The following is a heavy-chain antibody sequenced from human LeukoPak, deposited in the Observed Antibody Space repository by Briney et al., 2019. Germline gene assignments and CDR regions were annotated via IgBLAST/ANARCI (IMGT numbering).Heavy chain of an antibody. D-gene: IGHD6-13*01. CDR3: ATYSSIDSPTSFDY. CDR1: GYTLTELS. Sequence: ASVKVSCRVSGYTLTELSMHWVRQAPGKGLEWMGGFDPEDGETIYAQKFQGRVTMTEDTSTDTAYMELSSLRSEDTAVYYCATYSSIDSPTSFDYWGQGTLVTVSS. J-gene: IGHJ4*02. CDR2: FDPEDGET. V-gene: IGHV1-24*01.